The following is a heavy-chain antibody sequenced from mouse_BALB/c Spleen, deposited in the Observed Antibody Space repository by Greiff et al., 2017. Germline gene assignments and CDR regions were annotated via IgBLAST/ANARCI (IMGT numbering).Heavy chain of an antibody. J-gene: IGHJ3*01. D-gene: IGHD2-1*01. Sequence: VQLQQSGPELVKPGASVKISCKASGYTFTDYNMHWVKQSHGKSLEWIGYIYPYNGGTGYNQKFKSKATLTVDNSSSTAYMELRSLTSEDSAVYYCARGGYYGNYVGAYWGQGTLVTVSA. CDR3: ARGGYYGNYVGAY. V-gene: IGHV1S29*02. CDR1: GYTFTDYN. CDR2: IYPYNGGT.